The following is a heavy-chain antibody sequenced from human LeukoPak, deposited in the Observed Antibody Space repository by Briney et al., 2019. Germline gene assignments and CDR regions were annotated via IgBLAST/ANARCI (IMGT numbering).Heavy chain of an antibody. D-gene: IGHD7-27*01. CDR2: IYYTGST. V-gene: IGHV4-59*01. CDR1: GGSISSYY. CDR3: ARVSGARGFDY. J-gene: IGHJ4*02. Sequence: SETLSLTCTVSGGSISSYYWSWIRQPPGKGLEWIGSIYYTGSTNYSPSLKSRVTISVDTSRTQFSLKLSSVTAADTAVYYCARVSGARGFDYWGQGTLVTVSS.